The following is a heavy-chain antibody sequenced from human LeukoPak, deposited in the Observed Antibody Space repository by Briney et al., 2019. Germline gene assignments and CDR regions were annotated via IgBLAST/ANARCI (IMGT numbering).Heavy chain of an antibody. Sequence: SETLSLTCTVSGGSISGYYWSWIRQPPGKGLEWIWYIYYSGSSNYNPSLKSRVTMPVDTSKNHFSLKLSSVTAADTAVYYCASGFRGQLGYFDYWGQGTLVTVSS. CDR3: ASGFRGQLGYFDY. CDR1: GGSISGYY. CDR2: IYYSGSS. V-gene: IGHV4-59*01. J-gene: IGHJ4*02. D-gene: IGHD1-1*01.